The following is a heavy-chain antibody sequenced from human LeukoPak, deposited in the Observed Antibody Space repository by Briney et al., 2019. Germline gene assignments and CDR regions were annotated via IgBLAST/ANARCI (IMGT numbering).Heavy chain of an antibody. CDR3: ARGFSGIAARSYYFDY. V-gene: IGHV4-59*01. CDR1: GGSISSYY. D-gene: IGHD6-6*01. CDR2: IYYSGTT. J-gene: IGHJ4*02. Sequence: SETLSLTCTVSGGSISSYYWSWIRQPPGKGLEWIGYIYYSGTTNYNPSLKSRVTISVDTSKNQFSLKLSSVTAADTAVYYCARGFSGIAARSYYFDYWGQGTLVTVSS.